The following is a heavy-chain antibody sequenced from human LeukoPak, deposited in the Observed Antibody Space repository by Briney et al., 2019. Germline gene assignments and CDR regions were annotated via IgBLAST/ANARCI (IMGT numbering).Heavy chain of an antibody. CDR1: GGSISSGGYY. J-gene: IGHJ6*02. Sequence: SVTLSLTCTVSGGSISSGGYYWSSIRQHPGKGLEWIWYIYYSGSTYYNPSLKSQVTISVDTSKNQFSLKLSSVTAADTAVYYCAGARRHSSGYYYSPGGMDVWGQGTTVTVSS. CDR3: AGARRHSSGYYYSPGGMDV. D-gene: IGHD3-22*01. CDR2: IYYSGST. V-gene: IGHV4-31*01.